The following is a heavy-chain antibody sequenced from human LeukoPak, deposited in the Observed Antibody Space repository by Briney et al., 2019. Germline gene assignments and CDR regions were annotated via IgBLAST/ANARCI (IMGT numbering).Heavy chain of an antibody. J-gene: IGHJ6*03. V-gene: IGHV1-2*02. CDR1: GYTFTGYY. Sequence: GASVKVSFKASGYTFTGYYMHWVRQAPGQGLEWMGWINPNSGGTNYAQKFQGRVTMTRDTSISTAYMELSRLRSDDTAVYYCARAGTTSYYYYMDVWGKGTTVTVSS. CDR3: ARAGTTSYYYYMDV. CDR2: INPNSGGT. D-gene: IGHD3-10*01.